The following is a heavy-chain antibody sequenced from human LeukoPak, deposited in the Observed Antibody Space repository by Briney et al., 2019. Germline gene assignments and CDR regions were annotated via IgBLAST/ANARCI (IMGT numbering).Heavy chain of an antibody. D-gene: IGHD6-19*01. CDR3: AREPVIAVAGAHFDY. CDR2: IYTSGST. CDR1: GGSISSGSYY. Sequence: SETLSLTCTVSGGSISSGSYYWSWIRQPAGKGLEWIGRIYTSGSTYYNPSLKSRVTISVDTSKNQFSLKLSSVTAADTAVYYCAREPVIAVAGAHFDYWGQGTLVTVSS. J-gene: IGHJ4*02. V-gene: IGHV4-61*02.